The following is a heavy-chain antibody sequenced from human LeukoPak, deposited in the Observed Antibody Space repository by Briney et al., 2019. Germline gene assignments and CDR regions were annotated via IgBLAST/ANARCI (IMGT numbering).Heavy chain of an antibody. D-gene: IGHD3-10*01. CDR3: VKDQSGSGSW. V-gene: IGHV3-64D*06. CDR1: GFTFSTYA. Sequence: GGSLRLSCSASGFTFSTYAMHWVRQAPGKGLECVSSITSDGGSTYYADSVKGRFTISRDNSKNTLYLQVNSLRPEDTAVYYCVKDQSGSGSWWGQGTLVTVSS. J-gene: IGHJ4*02. CDR2: ITSDGGST.